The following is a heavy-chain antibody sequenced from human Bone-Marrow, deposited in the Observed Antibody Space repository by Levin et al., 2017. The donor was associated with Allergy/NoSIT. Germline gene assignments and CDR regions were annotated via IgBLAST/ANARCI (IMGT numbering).Heavy chain of an antibody. CDR3: VRGWLSDYYYYGMQV. D-gene: IGHD3-22*01. Sequence: PSETLSLTCAVFGDSISNGFYWGWVRQPPGKGLEWITSMYHTGNTFYNPSLKSRVAISIDTSNNQFSLRLKSVTAADTAVYFCVRGWLSDYYYYGMQVWGQGTTVTVSS. V-gene: IGHV4-38-2*01. CDR2: MYHTGNT. CDR1: GDSISNGFY. J-gene: IGHJ6*02.